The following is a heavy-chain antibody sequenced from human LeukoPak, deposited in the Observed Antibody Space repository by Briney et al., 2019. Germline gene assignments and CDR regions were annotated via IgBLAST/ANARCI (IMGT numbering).Heavy chain of an antibody. D-gene: IGHD3-10*01. J-gene: IGHJ4*02. CDR2: ISSSRSTI. V-gene: IGHV3-48*04. CDR1: GFTFSDYS. CDR3: ARRPDYYGSGSYYDF. Sequence: GGSLRLSCAASGFTFSDYSMNWVRQAPGKGLEWVSYISSSRSTINYADSVKGRFTISRDNAKNSLYLQMNSLRAEDTAVYYCARRPDYYGSGSYYDFWGQGTLVTVSS.